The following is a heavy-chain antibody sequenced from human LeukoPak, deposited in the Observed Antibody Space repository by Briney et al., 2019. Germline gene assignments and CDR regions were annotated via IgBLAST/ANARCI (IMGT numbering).Heavy chain of an antibody. Sequence: GGSLRLSCAASGFTFCSYAMSWVRQAPGKGLEWVSAISGSGGSTYYADSVKGRFTISRDNSKNTLYLQMNSLRAEDTAVYYCAKDAPDIVVVVAATLHSYFDYWGQGTLVTVSS. J-gene: IGHJ4*02. CDR1: GFTFCSYA. CDR2: ISGSGGST. V-gene: IGHV3-23*01. D-gene: IGHD2-15*01. CDR3: AKDAPDIVVVVAATLHSYFDY.